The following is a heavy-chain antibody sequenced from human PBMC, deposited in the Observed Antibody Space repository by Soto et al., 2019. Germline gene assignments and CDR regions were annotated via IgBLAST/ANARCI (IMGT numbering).Heavy chain of an antibody. D-gene: IGHD5-12*01. V-gene: IGHV1-18*01. J-gene: IGHJ5*02. Sequence: GASVKVSCKASGYTFTSYGISWVRQAPGQGLEWMGWISAYNGNTNYAQKLQGRVTMTTDTSTSTAYMELRSLRSDDPAVYYCARGSSGYDPEYNWFDPWGQGTLVTVSS. CDR3: ARGSSGYDPEYNWFDP. CDR2: ISAYNGNT. CDR1: GYTFTSYG.